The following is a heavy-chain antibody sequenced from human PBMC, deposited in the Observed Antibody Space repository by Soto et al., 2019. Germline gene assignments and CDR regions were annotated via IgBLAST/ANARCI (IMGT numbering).Heavy chain of an antibody. V-gene: IGHV4-30-4*01. D-gene: IGHD4-4*01. CDR3: ARSDNYVPFEY. J-gene: IGHJ4*02. CDR1: GGSISSGDYK. Sequence: QVQLQESGPGLVKPSQTLSLTCTVSGGSISSGDYKWSWIRQPPGKGLEWIGYIYYSGYNYNNPSLKSGVTMSVDTSKNLFSLKLSSVTAADTAVYYCARSDNYVPFEYWGQGTLVTVSS. CDR2: IYYSGYN.